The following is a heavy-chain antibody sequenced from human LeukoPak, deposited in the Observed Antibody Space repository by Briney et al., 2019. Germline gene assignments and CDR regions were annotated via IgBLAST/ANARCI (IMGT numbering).Heavy chain of an antibody. V-gene: IGHV4-61*02. Sequence: PSETLSLTCSVSGGSISSAGYFWTWIRQPAGKRLEWIGRIYASGSTNYNPSLVSRVALSIDTSRNQFSLRLSSVTAADTAVYYCARDNLPAGINDAFDIWGQGTRVTVSS. J-gene: IGHJ3*02. CDR2: IYASGST. D-gene: IGHD6-13*01. CDR3: ARDNLPAGINDAFDI. CDR1: GGSISSAGYF.